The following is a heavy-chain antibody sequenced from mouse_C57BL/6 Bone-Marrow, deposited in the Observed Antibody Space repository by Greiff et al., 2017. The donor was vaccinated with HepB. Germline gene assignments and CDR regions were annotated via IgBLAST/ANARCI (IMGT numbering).Heavy chain of an antibody. CDR2: IDPENGDT. D-gene: IGHD2-14*01. Sequence: VQLQHSGAELVRPGASVKLSCTASGFNIKDDYMHWVKQRPEQGLEWIGWIDPENGDTEYASKFQGKATITADTSSNTAYLQLSSLTSEDTAVYYCTTVPWFAYWGQGTLVTVSA. J-gene: IGHJ3*01. CDR1: GFNIKDDY. V-gene: IGHV14-4*01. CDR3: TTVPWFAY.